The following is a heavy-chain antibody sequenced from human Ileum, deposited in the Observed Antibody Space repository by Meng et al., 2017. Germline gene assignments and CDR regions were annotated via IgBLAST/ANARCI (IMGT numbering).Heavy chain of an antibody. D-gene: IGHD3-16*01. CDR2: VKSEAAGGAT. J-gene: IGHJ4*02. Sequence: GGSLRLSCAASGFTFRSAWMSWVRRTPGKGLEWIGRVKSEAAGGATDFAAPVKGRFTVSRDDSKNTLYLQMNSLETDDTGVYYCAADPPGGSPLFDYWGQGIRVTCSS. CDR3: AADPPGGSPLFDY. CDR1: GFTFRSAW. V-gene: IGHV3-15*01.